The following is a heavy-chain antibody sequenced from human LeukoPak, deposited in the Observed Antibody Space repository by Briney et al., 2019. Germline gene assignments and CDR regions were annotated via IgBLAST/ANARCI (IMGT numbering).Heavy chain of an antibody. CDR3: ATIKEDY. CDR1: GGTFSSYA. J-gene: IGHJ4*02. CDR2: INPNSGDT. V-gene: IGHV1-2*02. Sequence: ASVKVSCKASGGTFSSYAISWVRQAPGQGLEWMGWINPNSGDTNYAQEFQGRVTMTRDTSISTAYMELSSLRSDDTAVYYCATIKEDYWGQGTLVTVSS.